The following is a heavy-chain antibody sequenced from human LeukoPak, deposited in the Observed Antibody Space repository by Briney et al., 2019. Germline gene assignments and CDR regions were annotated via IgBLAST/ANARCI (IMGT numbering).Heavy chain of an antibody. D-gene: IGHD6-13*01. CDR1: GFTFSSYA. CDR2: ISCGGGST. V-gene: IGHV3-23*01. J-gene: IGHJ4*02. Sequence: GGSLRLSCAASGFTFSSYAMSWVRQAPGKGLEWVSAISCGGGSTYYADSVKGRFTISRDNSKNTLYLQMNSLRAEDTAVYYCAKGSRSWYTRGGSNLDYWGQGTLVTVSS. CDR3: AKGSRSWYTRGGSNLDY.